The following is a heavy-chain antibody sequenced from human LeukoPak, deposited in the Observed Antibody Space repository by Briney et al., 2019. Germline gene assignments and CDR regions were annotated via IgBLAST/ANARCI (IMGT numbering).Heavy chain of an antibody. CDR3: ATPPYCSSTSCPLYYFDY. CDR1: GFTFSSYA. J-gene: IGHJ4*02. V-gene: IGHV3-23*01. CDR2: ISGSGGTT. Sequence: GGSLRLSCAASGFTFSSYAMSWVRQAPGKGLEWVSAISGSGGTTYYADSVKGRFTISRDNSKTTLYLQRNSLRAEDTAVYYCATPPYCSSTSCPLYYFDYWGQGTLVTVSS. D-gene: IGHD2-2*01.